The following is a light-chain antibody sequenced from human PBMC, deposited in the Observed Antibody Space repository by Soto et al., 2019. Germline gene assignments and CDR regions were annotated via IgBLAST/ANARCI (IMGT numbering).Light chain of an antibody. CDR1: SSDIGAYDY. CDR3: CSYGGGNNFYV. V-gene: IGLV2-14*01. CDR2: EVN. Sequence: QSALTQPASLSGSPGQSITISCTGTSSDIGAYDYVSWFQQHPGKAPKLMISEVNNRPSGVSNRFSGSKSGNTAYLTISGLQAEDEGDYYCCSYGGGNNFYVFGTGTKLTVL. J-gene: IGLJ1*01.